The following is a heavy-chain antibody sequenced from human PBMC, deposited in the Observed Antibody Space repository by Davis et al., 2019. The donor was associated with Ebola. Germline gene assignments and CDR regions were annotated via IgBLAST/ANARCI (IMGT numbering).Heavy chain of an antibody. J-gene: IGHJ3*02. CDR3: ARSLFESGFFDI. CDR1: GYTFTSYY. CDR2: INPNSGGT. V-gene: IGHV1-2*02. D-gene: IGHD6-25*01. Sequence: ASVKVSCKASGYTFTSYYMHWVRQAPGQGLEWMGWINPNSGGTNYAQKFQGRVTMTRDTSISTAYMELSRLRSDDTAVYYCARSLFESGFFDIWGQGTMVTVSS.